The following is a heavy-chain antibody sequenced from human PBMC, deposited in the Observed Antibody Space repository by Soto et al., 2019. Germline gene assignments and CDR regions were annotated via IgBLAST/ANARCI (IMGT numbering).Heavy chain of an antibody. Sequence: LRETLSLTCAVYGGSFSGYYWSWIRQPPGKGLEWIGEINHSGSTNYNPSLKSRVTISVDTSKNQFSLKLSSVTAADTAVYYCARGVPCSGGSCYSDYWGQGTLVASPQ. J-gene: IGHJ4*02. V-gene: IGHV4-34*01. CDR2: INHSGST. CDR3: ARGVPCSGGSCYSDY. D-gene: IGHD2-15*01. CDR1: GGSFSGYY.